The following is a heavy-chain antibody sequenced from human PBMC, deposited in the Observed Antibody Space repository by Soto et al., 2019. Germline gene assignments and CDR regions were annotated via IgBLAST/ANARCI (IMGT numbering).Heavy chain of an antibody. Sequence: ASVKVSCKASGGTFSSYAISWVRQAPGQGLEWMGGIIPIFGTANYAQKFQGRVTITADESTSTAYMELSSLRSEDTAVYYCAGERGGTSGDSSSWYPAFDIWGQGAMVTVSS. J-gene: IGHJ3*02. CDR3: AGERGGTSGDSSSWYPAFDI. CDR1: GGTFSSYA. CDR2: IIPIFGTA. V-gene: IGHV1-69*13. D-gene: IGHD6-13*01.